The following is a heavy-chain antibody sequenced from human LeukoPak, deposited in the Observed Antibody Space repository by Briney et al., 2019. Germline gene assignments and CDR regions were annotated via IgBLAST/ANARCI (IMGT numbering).Heavy chain of an antibody. D-gene: IGHD3-9*01. CDR1: GFTFNTYW. V-gene: IGHV3-74*03. Sequence: GGSLRLSCAASGFTFNTYWMHWVRQAPGKGLVWIARVNREGTTTTYADSVKGRFTISRDNAKNTLYLQMNNLRAEDTAVYYCARDLDWILFDYWGQGTLVTVSS. J-gene: IGHJ4*02. CDR3: ARDLDWILFDY. CDR2: VNREGTTT.